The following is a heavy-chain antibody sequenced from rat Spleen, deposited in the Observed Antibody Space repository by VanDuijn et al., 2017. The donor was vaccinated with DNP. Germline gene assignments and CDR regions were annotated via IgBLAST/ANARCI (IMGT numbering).Heavy chain of an antibody. CDR3: ATRGYYGLAYYFDY. D-gene: IGHD1-6*01. Sequence: EVQLVESGGGLVQPGGSMKLSCTASGFTFSSFPMAWVRQAPTKGLEWVAIISTTGGKTDYRDSVKGRFTISRDNAKSTLYLQMDSLRSEDTATYYCATRGYYGLAYYFDYWGQGVMVTVSS. CDR2: ISTTGGKT. V-gene: IGHV5-46*01. J-gene: IGHJ2*01. CDR1: GFTFSSFP.